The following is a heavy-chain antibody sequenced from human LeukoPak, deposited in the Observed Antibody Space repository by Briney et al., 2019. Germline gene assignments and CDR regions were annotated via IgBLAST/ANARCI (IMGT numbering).Heavy chain of an antibody. CDR3: AREYGDYGGGGDY. J-gene: IGHJ4*02. D-gene: IGHD4-17*01. CDR2: IYTGGNT. CDR1: GFTVDSNY. Sequence: PGGSLRLSCAASGFTVDSNYLSWVRQAPGKGLEWVSTIYTGGNTYYAASVKGRFTISRDFSKNTLHLQMNSLRAEDTAVYYCAREYGDYGGGGDYWGQGTLVTVSS. V-gene: IGHV3-53*01.